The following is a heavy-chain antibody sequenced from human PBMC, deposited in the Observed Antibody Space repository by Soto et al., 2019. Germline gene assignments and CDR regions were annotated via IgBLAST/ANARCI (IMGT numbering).Heavy chain of an antibody. Sequence: LSLTCAVSGGSFTSNNWWSWVRQPPGQGLEWIGEIYRTGSTNYDPSLKSRVTISLDKSENQFSLEVSSLTAADTAVYYCASRDPGTSVDYWGQGTLVTVSS. V-gene: IGHV4-4*02. J-gene: IGHJ4*02. CDR2: IYRTGST. CDR3: ASRDPGTSVDY. D-gene: IGHD1-7*01. CDR1: GGSFTSNNW.